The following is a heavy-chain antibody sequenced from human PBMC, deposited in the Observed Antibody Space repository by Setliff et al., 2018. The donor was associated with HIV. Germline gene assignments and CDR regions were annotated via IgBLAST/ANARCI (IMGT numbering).Heavy chain of an antibody. D-gene: IGHD6-19*01. V-gene: IGHV4-61*09. CDR2: IYTSGSV. CDR3: ARSPRIGVAGEFEY. CDR1: GGSISSGNYY. J-gene: IGHJ4*02. Sequence: SETLSLTCTVSGGSISSGNYYWSWIRQPAGKGLEWIGYIYTSGSVNYNPSLNSRVTISVDTSKNQFSLKVNSVTAADTAVYYCARSPRIGVAGEFEYWGQGTLVTVSS.